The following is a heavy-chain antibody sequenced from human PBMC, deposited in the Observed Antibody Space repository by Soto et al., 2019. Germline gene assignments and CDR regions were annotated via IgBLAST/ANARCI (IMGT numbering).Heavy chain of an antibody. D-gene: IGHD6-6*01. CDR1: GDSVSSNRAA. CDR2: TYYRSKWYN. Sequence: SQTLSLTCAISGDSVSSNRAAWNWIRQSPSRGLEWLGRTYYRSKWYNDYAVSVKSRITINPDTSKNQFSLQLNSVTPEDTAVYYCAREGPLPISSSPRAYYYYMDVWGKGTTVTVSS. V-gene: IGHV6-1*01. J-gene: IGHJ6*03. CDR3: AREGPLPISSSPRAYYYYMDV.